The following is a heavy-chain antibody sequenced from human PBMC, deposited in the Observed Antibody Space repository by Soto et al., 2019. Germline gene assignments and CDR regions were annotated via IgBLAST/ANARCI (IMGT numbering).Heavy chain of an antibody. Sequence: PSETLSLTCSVSGASVSSSHYWGWIRQPPGKGLEWIGSVSYSGGPYYSPSFKSRITIFVDTSNNQFSLRVRSVTATDTAVYFCARHYNTGAFFDHWGQGKLVTVSS. CDR3: ARHYNTGAFFDH. CDR1: GASVSSSHY. CDR2: VSYSGGP. V-gene: IGHV4-39*01. J-gene: IGHJ4*02. D-gene: IGHD1-20*01.